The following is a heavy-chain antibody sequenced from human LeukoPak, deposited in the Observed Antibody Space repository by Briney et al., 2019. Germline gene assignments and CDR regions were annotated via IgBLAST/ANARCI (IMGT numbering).Heavy chain of an antibody. D-gene: IGHD1/OR15-1a*01. J-gene: IGHJ4*02. CDR2: IFPGDSDT. CDR1: GYSFTTYW. CDR3: ATSESQTKFDY. Sequence: GESLKISCKGSGYSFTTYWIGWVRQMPGKGLEWMGIIFPGDSDTIYSPSFQGQVTISADKSINTAYLQWSSLKASDTAMYYCATSESQTKFDYWGQGTMVTASS. V-gene: IGHV5-51*01.